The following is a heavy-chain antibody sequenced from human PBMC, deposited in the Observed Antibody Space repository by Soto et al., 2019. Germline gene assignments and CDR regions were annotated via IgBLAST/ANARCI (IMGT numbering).Heavy chain of an antibody. CDR1: GGSVSSGSYY. J-gene: IGHJ6*02. V-gene: IGHV4-61*01. CDR2: IYYSGST. Sequence: SETLSLTCTVSGGSVSSGSYYWSWIRQPPGKGLEWIGYIYYSGSTNYNPSLKSRVTISVDTSKNQFSLKLSSVTAADTAVYYCARDKRLRSPDYYYYYGMDVWGQGTTVTVSS. CDR3: ARDKRLRSPDYYYYYGMDV. D-gene: IGHD5-12*01.